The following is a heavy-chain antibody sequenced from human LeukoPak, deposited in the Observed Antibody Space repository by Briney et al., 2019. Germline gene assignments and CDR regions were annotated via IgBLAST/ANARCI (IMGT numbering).Heavy chain of an antibody. D-gene: IGHD3-10*01. CDR2: IYYSGST. CDR1: GGSISSYY. Sequence: SETLSLTCTVSGGSISSYYWSWIRQPPGKGLEWIGYIYYSGSTNYNPSLKSRVTISVDTSKNQFSLKLSSVTAADTAVYYCARHRVRGPSYNFDYWGQGTLVTVSS. CDR3: ARHRVRGPSYNFDY. J-gene: IGHJ4*01. V-gene: IGHV4-59*08.